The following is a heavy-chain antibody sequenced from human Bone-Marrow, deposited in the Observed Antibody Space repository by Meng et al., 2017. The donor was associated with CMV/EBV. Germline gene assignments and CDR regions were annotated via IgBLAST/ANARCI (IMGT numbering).Heavy chain of an antibody. D-gene: IGHD3-10*01. CDR2: ISYDGSNK. CDR1: NFAFSTYG. CDR3: ARDRLHYYGSGSYYQYRYYYYGMDV. Sequence: SLKISCTASNFAFSTYGLHWVRQAPGKGLEWVAVISYDGSNKYYADSVKGRFTISRDNSKNTLYLQMNSLRAEDTAVYYCARDRLHYYGSGSYYQYRYYYYGMDVCGQGTTVTVSS. J-gene: IGHJ6*02. V-gene: IGHV3-30*19.